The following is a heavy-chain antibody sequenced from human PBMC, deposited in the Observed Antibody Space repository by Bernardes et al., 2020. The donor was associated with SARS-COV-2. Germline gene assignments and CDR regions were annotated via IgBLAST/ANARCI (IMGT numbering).Heavy chain of an antibody. D-gene: IGHD2-2*01. CDR3: ARARAVKYQPNYYGMDV. J-gene: IGHJ6*02. Sequence: GGSLRLSCAASGFTFSSYAMHWVRQAPGKGLEWVAVISYDGSNKYYADSVKGRFTISRDNSKNTLYLQMNSLRAEDTAVYYCARARAVKYQPNYYGMDVWGQGTTVTVSS. CDR1: GFTFSSYA. V-gene: IGHV3-30-3*01. CDR2: ISYDGSNK.